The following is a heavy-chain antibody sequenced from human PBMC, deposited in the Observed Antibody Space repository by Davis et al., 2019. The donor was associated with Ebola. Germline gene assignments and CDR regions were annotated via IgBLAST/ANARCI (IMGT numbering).Heavy chain of an antibody. Sequence: SLKISCAASGFTFDDYAMHWVRQAPGKGLEWVSGISWNSGSIGYADSVKGRFTISRDNAKNSLYLQMNSLRAEDTALYYCAKGRNYDYIWAIVQHWGQGTLVTVSS. V-gene: IGHV3-9*01. J-gene: IGHJ1*01. CDR2: ISWNSGSI. CDR1: GFTFDDYA. D-gene: IGHD3-16*01. CDR3: AKGRNYDYIWAIVQH.